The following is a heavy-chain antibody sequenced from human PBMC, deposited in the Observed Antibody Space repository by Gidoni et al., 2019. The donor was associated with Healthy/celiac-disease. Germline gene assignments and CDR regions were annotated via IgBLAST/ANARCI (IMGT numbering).Heavy chain of an antibody. CDR2: IRSKAYGGTT. J-gene: IGHJ6*02. Sequence: EVQLVESGGGLVQPGRSLRLSCTASGFTFGDYAMSCVRQAPGKGLEWVGFIRSKAYGGTTEYAASVKGRFTISRDDSKSIDYLQMNSLKTEDTAVYYCTGEYSSSSIAPMARKRYYGMDVWGQGTTVTVSS. D-gene: IGHD6-6*01. CDR3: TGEYSSSSIAPMARKRYYGMDV. CDR1: GFTFGDYA. V-gene: IGHV3-49*04.